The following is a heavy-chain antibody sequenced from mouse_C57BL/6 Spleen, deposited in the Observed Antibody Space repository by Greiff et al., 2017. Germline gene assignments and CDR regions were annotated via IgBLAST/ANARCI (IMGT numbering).Heavy chain of an antibody. D-gene: IGHD1-1*01. CDR1: GYTFTSYW. Sequence: VQLQQPGAELVKPGASVKLSCKASGYTFTSYWMQWVKQRPGQGLEWIGEIDPSDSYTNYNQKFKGKATLTVDTSSSTAYMQLSSLTSEDSAVYYCARGFYYGSSSSYFDYWGQGTTLTVSS. V-gene: IGHV1-50*01. J-gene: IGHJ2*01. CDR2: IDPSDSYT. CDR3: ARGFYYGSSSSYFDY.